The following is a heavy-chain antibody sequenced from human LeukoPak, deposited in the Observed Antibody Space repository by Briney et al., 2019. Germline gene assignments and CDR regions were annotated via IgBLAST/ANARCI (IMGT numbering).Heavy chain of an antibody. Sequence: ASVKVSCKASGYTFTSYYMHWVRQAPGQGLEWMGIINPSGGSTSYVQKFQGRVTMTRDMSTSTVYMELSSLRSEDTAVYYCARDAVVVPAAMPGYYYYYMDVWGKGTTVTVSS. J-gene: IGHJ6*03. CDR3: ARDAVVVPAAMPGYYYYYMDV. CDR2: INPSGGST. CDR1: GYTFTSYY. D-gene: IGHD2-2*01. V-gene: IGHV1-46*01.